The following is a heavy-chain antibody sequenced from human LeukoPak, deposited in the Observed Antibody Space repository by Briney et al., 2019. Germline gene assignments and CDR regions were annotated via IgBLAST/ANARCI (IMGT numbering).Heavy chain of an antibody. D-gene: IGHD2-2*01. V-gene: IGHV4-34*01. CDR3: ARHWGYCSSTGCYGYFQH. J-gene: IGHJ1*01. CDR2: INQSGST. Sequence: PSETLSLTCAVYGGPFSAYWSWIRQPPGKGLEWIGEINQSGSTNYNPSLKSRVIISGDTSKNEVSLKLTSVTAADTAVYYCARHWGYCSSTGCYGYFQHWGQGTLVTVSS. CDR1: GGPFSAY.